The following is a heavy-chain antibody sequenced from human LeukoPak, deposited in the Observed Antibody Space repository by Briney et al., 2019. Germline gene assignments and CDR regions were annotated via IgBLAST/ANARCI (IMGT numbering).Heavy chain of an antibody. CDR2: IYYTGST. CDR3: ARHRKDYYYYGMDV. V-gene: IGHV4-39*01. J-gene: IGHJ6*02. D-gene: IGHD1-14*01. CDR1: GGSLNSSSYY. Sequence: PSETLSLTCTVSGGSLNSSSYYWGWIRQPPGKGLEWIGSIYYTGSTNHNPSLKSRVTISVDTSKNQFSLKLNSVTAADTAVYYCARHRKDYYYYGMDVWGQGTTVTVSS.